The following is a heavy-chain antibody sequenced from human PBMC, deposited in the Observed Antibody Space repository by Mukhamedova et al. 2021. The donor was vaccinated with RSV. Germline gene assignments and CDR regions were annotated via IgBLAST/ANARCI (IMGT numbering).Heavy chain of an antibody. J-gene: IGHJ4*02. CDR2: INTNTGNP. Sequence: EWMGWINTNTGNPTYAQGFTGRFVFSLDTSVSTAYLQISSLKAEDTAVYYFSRWSCSSGWDEFDYLGQGTLVTVSS. D-gene: IGHD6-19*01. V-gene: IGHV7-4-1*02. CDR3: SRWSCSSGWDEFDY.